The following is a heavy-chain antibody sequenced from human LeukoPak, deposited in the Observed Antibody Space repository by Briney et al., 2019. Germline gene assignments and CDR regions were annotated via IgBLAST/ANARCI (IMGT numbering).Heavy chain of an antibody. D-gene: IGHD3-10*01. Sequence: PSETLSLTCAVYGGSFSGYYWSWIRQPPGKGLEWIGEINHSGSTNYNPSLKSRVTISVDTSKNQFSLKLSSVTAADTAVYYCARVTTDYGSGSYYDWFDPWGQGTLVTVSS. CDR3: ARVTTDYGSGSYYDWFDP. V-gene: IGHV4-34*01. CDR2: INHSGST. J-gene: IGHJ5*02. CDR1: GGSFSGYY.